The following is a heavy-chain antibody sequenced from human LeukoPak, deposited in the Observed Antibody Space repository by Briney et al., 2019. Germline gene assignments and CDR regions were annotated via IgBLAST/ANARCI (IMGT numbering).Heavy chain of an antibody. Sequence: ASVKVSCKASGYTFTDYYVHWVRQAPGQGLEWMGWMNPKNGGTNYAQKFQGRVIMTRDTSISTSYMELSRLTSDDTAVYYCARSSVIVPAAINWFDPWGQGTLVTVSS. CDR3: ARSSVIVPAAINWFDP. J-gene: IGHJ5*02. D-gene: IGHD2-2*01. CDR1: GYTFTDYY. V-gene: IGHV1-2*02. CDR2: MNPKNGGT.